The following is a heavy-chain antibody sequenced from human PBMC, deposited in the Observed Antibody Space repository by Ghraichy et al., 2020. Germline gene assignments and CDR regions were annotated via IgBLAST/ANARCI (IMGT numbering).Heavy chain of an antibody. CDR3: ARAPYDDDGFYDDGFDI. V-gene: IGHV4-30-2*01. CDR1: GGSISSSNYS. D-gene: IGHD3-22*01. J-gene: IGHJ3*02. Sequence: SQTLSLTCVVSGGSISSSNYSWSWIRQPPGKGLEWIGYIYHSGSTYYSPSLKSRVAISADISKNQISLKLNSVTAADTAVYYCARAPYDDDGFYDDGFDIWGQGAMVTVFS. CDR2: IYHSGST.